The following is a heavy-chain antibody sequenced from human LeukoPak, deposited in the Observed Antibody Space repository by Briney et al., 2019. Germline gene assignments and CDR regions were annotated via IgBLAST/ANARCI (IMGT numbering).Heavy chain of an antibody. CDR1: GYTFTSYY. Sequence: ASVKVSCKASGYTFTSYYMHWVRQAPGQGLEWMGIINPSGGGTSYAQKFQGRVTLTRDTPTRTAYMELNRLTSDDTAVYYCARTSIAARRADFDHWGQGTVVTVSS. J-gene: IGHJ4*02. D-gene: IGHD6-6*01. V-gene: IGHV1-46*01. CDR2: INPSGGGT. CDR3: ARTSIAARRADFDH.